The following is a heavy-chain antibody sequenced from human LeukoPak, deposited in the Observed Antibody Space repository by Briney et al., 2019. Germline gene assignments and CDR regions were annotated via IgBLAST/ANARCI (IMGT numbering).Heavy chain of an antibody. CDR2: MNPNSGNT. CDR3: ARVMDTDVLSGY. CDR1: GYTFTSYD. V-gene: IGHV1-8*01. J-gene: IGHJ4*02. D-gene: IGHD5-18*01. Sequence: ASVKVSCKASGYTFTSYDINWVRQATGQGLEWMGWMNPNSGNTGYAQKSQGRVTMTRNTSISTAYMELSSLRSEDTAVYYCARVMDTDVLSGYWGQGTLVTVSS.